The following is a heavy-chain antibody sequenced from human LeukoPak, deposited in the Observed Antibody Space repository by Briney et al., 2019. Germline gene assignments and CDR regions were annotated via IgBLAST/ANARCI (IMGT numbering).Heavy chain of an antibody. CDR2: IRYDGSNK. Sequence: SGGSLRLSCAASGFTFSSYGMHWVRQAPGKGLEWVAFIRYDGSNKYYADSVKGRFTISRDNSKNTLYLQMNSLRAEDTAVYYCAKDRRGGSCPWFDPWGQGTLVTVSS. J-gene: IGHJ5*02. CDR3: AKDRRGGSCPWFDP. D-gene: IGHD2-15*01. V-gene: IGHV3-30*02. CDR1: GFTFSSYG.